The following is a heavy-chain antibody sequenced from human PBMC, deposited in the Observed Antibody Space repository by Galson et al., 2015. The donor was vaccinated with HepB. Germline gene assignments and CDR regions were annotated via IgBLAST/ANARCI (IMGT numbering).Heavy chain of an antibody. CDR1: GFSVSTNY. CDR3: ARGLTSVRGYYDLWRGYDYYYYYYMDV. D-gene: IGHD3-3*01. CDR2: IYSGGST. Sequence: SLRLSCAASGFSVSTNYMTWVRQAPGKGLEWVSGIYSGGSTSYADSLKGRFTISRDNSKNTLYLQMNSLRAEDTAVYYCARGLTSVRGYYDLWRGYDYYYYYYMDVWGKGTTVTVSS. V-gene: IGHV3-53*01. J-gene: IGHJ6*03.